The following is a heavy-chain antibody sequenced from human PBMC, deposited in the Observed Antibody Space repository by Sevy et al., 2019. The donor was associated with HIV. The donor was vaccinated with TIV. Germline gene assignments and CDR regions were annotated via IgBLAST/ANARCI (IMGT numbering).Heavy chain of an antibody. CDR3: ATASFLTSGAFDI. CDR1: GFTFINAW. J-gene: IGHJ3*02. D-gene: IGHD3-3*02. V-gene: IGHV3-15*01. Sequence: GGSLRLSCTASGFTFINAWMSWVRQAPGKGLEWVGRIKSKNDGGTTDYAAPVKGRFTTSRDDSKNTLYLQMNTLKTEDTAVYYCATASFLTSGAFDIWGQGTMVTVSS. CDR2: IKSKNDGGTT.